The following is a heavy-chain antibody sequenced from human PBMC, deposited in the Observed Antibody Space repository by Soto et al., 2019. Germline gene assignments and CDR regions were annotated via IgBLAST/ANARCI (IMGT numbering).Heavy chain of an antibody. CDR3: ARGGVAITMIVVAPSAFDI. D-gene: IGHD3-22*01. Sequence: SETLSLTCAVYGGSFSGYYWSWIRQPPGKGLEWIGEINHSGSTNYNPSLKSRVTISVDTSKNQFSLKLSSVTPADTAVYYCARGGVAITMIVVAPSAFDIWGQGTMVTVSS. CDR2: INHSGST. J-gene: IGHJ3*02. V-gene: IGHV4-34*01. CDR1: GGSFSGYY.